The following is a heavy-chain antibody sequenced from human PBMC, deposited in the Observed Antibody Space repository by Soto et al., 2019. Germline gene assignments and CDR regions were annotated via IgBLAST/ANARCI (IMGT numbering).Heavy chain of an antibody. J-gene: IGHJ6*02. V-gene: IGHV3-53*01. D-gene: IGHD2-15*01. Sequence: GGSLRLSCAASGFTVSSNYMSWVRQAPGKGLEWVSVIYSGGSTYYADSVKGRFTISRDNSKNTLYLQMNSLRAEDTAVYYCARDDIRFHCGMDVWGQGTTVTVSS. CDR2: IYSGGST. CDR3: ARDDIRFHCGMDV. CDR1: GFTVSSNY.